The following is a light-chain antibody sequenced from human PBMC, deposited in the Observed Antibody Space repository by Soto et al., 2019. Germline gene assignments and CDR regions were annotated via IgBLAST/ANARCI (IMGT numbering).Light chain of an antibody. Sequence: EIVMTQSPATLYVSPGERATLSCRASQSVSSTLARYQQKPGQAPRLLIYGASTRATGIPARFSGSGSGTDFTLTISGLHSEDFAVYYCQQYNNWPRTLGQGTKVEIK. CDR2: GAS. J-gene: IGKJ1*01. V-gene: IGKV3-15*01. CDR1: QSVSST. CDR3: QQYNNWPRT.